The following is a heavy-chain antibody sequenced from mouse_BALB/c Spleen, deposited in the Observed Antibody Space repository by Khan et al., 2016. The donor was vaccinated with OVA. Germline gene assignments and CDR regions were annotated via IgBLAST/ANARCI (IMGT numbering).Heavy chain of an antibody. J-gene: IGHJ3*01. V-gene: IGHV1-31*01. D-gene: IGHD2-2*01. CDR1: GYSFTSYY. CDR3: TRHGYVAWFTY. CDR2: IDPFSGAS. Sequence: VQLQQSGPELMKPGASVKISCKASGYSFTSYYIHWMMQSHGRSLKWIGYIDPFSGASTYNQKFKGKATLTLDKSSSTAYIHLRNLTSEDSAVXYCTRHGYVAWFTYWGQGTLVTVSA.